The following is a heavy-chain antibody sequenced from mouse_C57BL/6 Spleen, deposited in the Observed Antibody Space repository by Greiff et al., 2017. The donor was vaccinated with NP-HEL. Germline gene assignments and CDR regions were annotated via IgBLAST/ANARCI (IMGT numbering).Heavy chain of an antibody. Sequence: QVQLKESGPGLVAPSQSLSITCTVSGFSLTSYGVHWVRQPPGKGLEWLVVIWSDGSTTYNSALKSRLSISKDNSKSQVFLKMNSLQTDDTAMYYCARHDDYAGHYYAMDYWGQGTSVTVSS. CDR3: ARHDDYAGHYYAMDY. CDR2: IWSDGST. J-gene: IGHJ4*01. D-gene: IGHD2-4*01. V-gene: IGHV2-6-1*01. CDR1: GFSLTSYG.